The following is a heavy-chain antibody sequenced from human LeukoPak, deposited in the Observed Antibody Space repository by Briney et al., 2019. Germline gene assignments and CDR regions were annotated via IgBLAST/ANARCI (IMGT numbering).Heavy chain of an antibody. J-gene: IGHJ4*02. CDR1: GFTFSSYT. Sequence: GWSLRLSCAASGFTFSSYTMHWVRQAPGKGLEWVAVLSYDETNEYYADSVKGRLTVSRDNSKNTLYLQMNSLRAEDTAVYYCAREYFNGWADYWGQGTLVTVSS. CDR3: AREYFNGWADY. D-gene: IGHD6-19*01. CDR2: LSYDETNE. V-gene: IGHV3-30*01.